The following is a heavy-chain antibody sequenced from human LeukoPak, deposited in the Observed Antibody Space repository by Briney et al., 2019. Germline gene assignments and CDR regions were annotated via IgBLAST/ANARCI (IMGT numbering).Heavy chain of an antibody. Sequence: ASVKVSCKASGYTFTSYYMHWVRQAPGQGLEWMGIIIPSGGSTSYAQKFQGRVTMTRDMSTSTVYMELSSLRSEDTAVYYCARLGAVTIFGVVIYPPPQDVWGKGTTVTVSS. D-gene: IGHD3-3*01. J-gene: IGHJ6*04. CDR2: IIPSGGST. CDR3: ARLGAVTIFGVVIYPPPQDV. CDR1: GYTFTSYY. V-gene: IGHV1-46*01.